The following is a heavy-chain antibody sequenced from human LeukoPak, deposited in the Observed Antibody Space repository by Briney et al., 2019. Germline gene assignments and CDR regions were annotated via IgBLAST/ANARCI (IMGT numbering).Heavy chain of an antibody. D-gene: IGHD3-10*01. CDR2: IYPADSST. CDR3: ARRYYHTTEFDP. CDR1: GYGFSNYW. V-gene: IGHV5-51*01. Sequence: GESLRISCKASGYGFSNYWIGWVRQLPGKGPEWVGFIYPADSSTRYSPSFQGQVTISADKSISTAYLQWSSLKASGTAMYYCARRYYHTTEFDPWGQGTPVTVSS. J-gene: IGHJ5*02.